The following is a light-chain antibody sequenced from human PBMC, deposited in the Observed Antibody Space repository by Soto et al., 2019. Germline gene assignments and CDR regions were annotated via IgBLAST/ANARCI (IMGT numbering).Light chain of an antibody. V-gene: IGKV2-28*01. Sequence: EIVLTQSPPSLPVTPGEPASIACRSSQSLLHSNGYNYLDWYLQKPGQSPQPLIFLGSNRASGVTDRFSGSGAGTDFTLKISRVVAEDVGVYYCMQALQTPTFGGGTKVEIK. J-gene: IGKJ4*01. CDR2: LGS. CDR3: MQALQTPT. CDR1: QSLLHSNGYNY.